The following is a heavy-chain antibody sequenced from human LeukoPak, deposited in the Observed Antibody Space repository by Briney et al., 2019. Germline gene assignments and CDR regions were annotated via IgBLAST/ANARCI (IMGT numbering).Heavy chain of an antibody. CDR3: ARGDWNYGAFDI. CDR1: GYTFTSYY. D-gene: IGHD1-7*01. CDR2: INPSGGGT. V-gene: IGHV1-46*01. Sequence: ASVKVSCKASGYTFTSYYMNWVRQAPGQGLEWMGIINPSGGGTSYAQKFQGRVSMTWATSTTTVYMELSSLRSEDAAVYYCARGDWNYGAFDIWGQGTMVTVSS. J-gene: IGHJ3*02.